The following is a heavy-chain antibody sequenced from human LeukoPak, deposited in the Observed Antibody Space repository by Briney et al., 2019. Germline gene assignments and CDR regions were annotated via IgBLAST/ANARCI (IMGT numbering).Heavy chain of an antibody. CDR3: ARRQNWNDVSAFDI. D-gene: IGHD1-1*01. V-gene: IGHV4-59*01. J-gene: IGHJ3*02. CDR1: GDSISSYY. CDR2: ISYSGSI. Sequence: SETLSLTCTVSGDSISSYYWNWIRQPPGKGLEWIGYISYSGSINYNPSLKSRVTISVDTSKNQFSLKLSSVTAADTAVYYCARRQNWNDVSAFDIWGQGTMVTVSS.